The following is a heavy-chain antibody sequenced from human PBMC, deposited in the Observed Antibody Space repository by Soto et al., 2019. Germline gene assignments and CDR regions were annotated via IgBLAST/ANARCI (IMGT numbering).Heavy chain of an antibody. J-gene: IGHJ4*02. CDR2: VYYTGST. CDR3: ARSVAVPGAHIDY. CDR1: GGSISGSY. D-gene: IGHD6-19*01. Sequence: ATLSLTCSVSGGSISGSYWSWIRQSPGKGLEWLGYVYYTGSTNYSPSLRSRVSISVDTSKNEFSLRLSSVTAADTAVYFCARSVAVPGAHIDYWGQGTQVTVSS. V-gene: IGHV4-59*01.